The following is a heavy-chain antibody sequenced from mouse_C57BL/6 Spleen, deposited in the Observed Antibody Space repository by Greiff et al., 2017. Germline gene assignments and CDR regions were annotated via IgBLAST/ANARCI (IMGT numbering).Heavy chain of an antibody. Sequence: QVQLQQSGAELVKPGASVKMSCKASGYTFTSYWITWVKQRPGQGLEWIGDIYPGSGSTNYNEKFKSKATLTVDTSSSTAYMQLSSLTSEDSAVYYCARGPSTVVKYFDVWGTGTTVTVSS. CDR2: IYPGSGST. CDR1: GYTFTSYW. CDR3: ARGPSTVVKYFDV. V-gene: IGHV1-55*01. J-gene: IGHJ1*03. D-gene: IGHD1-1*01.